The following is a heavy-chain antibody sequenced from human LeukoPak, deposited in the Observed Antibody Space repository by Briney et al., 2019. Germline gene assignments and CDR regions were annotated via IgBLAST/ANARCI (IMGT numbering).Heavy chain of an antibody. CDR3: AKGREAYSGSYTPFDS. Sequence: GGSLRLSCAASGFTLNTYAMSWVRQAPRKGLECVSTISGSGSNTYYTDSVKGRFTISRDSSKNTLSLQMNSLRAEDTAVYYCAKGREAYSGSYTPFDSWGQGTLVTVSS. V-gene: IGHV3-23*01. J-gene: IGHJ4*02. D-gene: IGHD1-26*01. CDR1: GFTLNTYA. CDR2: ISGSGSNT.